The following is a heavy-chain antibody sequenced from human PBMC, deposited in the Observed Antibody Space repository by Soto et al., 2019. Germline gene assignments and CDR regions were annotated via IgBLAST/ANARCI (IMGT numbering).Heavy chain of an antibody. CDR2: INAGNGDI. CDR1: GYTFNMYA. CDR3: AREPPHRVFYMDA. Sequence: QVQLVQSGAEVKKPGASVKLSCKASGYTFNMYAIHWVRQAPGQRLEWMGWINAGNGDIKYSQKFQGRVTLTRDTDASTVYIEMNSPRSEDTAISLCAREPPHRVFYMDASGKGTTVTVSS. V-gene: IGHV1-3*01. J-gene: IGHJ6*03.